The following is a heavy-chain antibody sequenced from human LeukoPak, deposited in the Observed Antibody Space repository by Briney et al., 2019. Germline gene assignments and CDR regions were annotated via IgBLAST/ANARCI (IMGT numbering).Heavy chain of an antibody. V-gene: IGHV3-23*01. D-gene: IGHD7-27*01. CDR1: GFTFSSYA. J-gene: IGHJ5*02. CDR3: TYITGDISVGDWFDP. CDR2: ISGSGGST. Sequence: LAGGSLRLSCAASGFTFSSYAMSWVRQVPGKGLEWVSAISGSGGSTYYADSVKGRFTISRDNSKNTLYLQMNSLRAEDTAVYYCTYITGDISVGDWFDPWGQGTLVTVSS.